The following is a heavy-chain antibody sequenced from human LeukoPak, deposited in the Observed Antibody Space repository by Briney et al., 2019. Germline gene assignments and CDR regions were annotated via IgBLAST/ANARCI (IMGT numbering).Heavy chain of an antibody. J-gene: IGHJ4*02. CDR3: VRVVYDYYDSSGLDY. Sequence: GASVKVSCKASGYTFTSYGISWVRQAPGQGLEWMGWISAYNGNTNYAQKLQGRVTMTTDTSTSTAYMELRSLRSDDTAVYYCVRVVYDYYDSSGLDYWGQGTLVTVSS. CDR2: ISAYNGNT. D-gene: IGHD3-22*01. V-gene: IGHV1-18*01. CDR1: GYTFTSYG.